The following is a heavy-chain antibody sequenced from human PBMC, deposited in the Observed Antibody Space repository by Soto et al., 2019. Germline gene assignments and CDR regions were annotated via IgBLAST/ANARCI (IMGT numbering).Heavy chain of an antibody. V-gene: IGHV1-69*12. CDR3: ASKPYCSGGSCRRNYYYYYGMDV. J-gene: IGHJ6*02. CDR2: IVPIFGTA. CDR1: GGTFSSYA. D-gene: IGHD2-15*01. Sequence: QVQLVQSGAEVKKPGYSVNVSCKASGGTFSSYAISWVRQAPGQGLEWMGGIVPIFGTANYAQKFQGRVTITADESTSTAYMELSSLRSEDTAVYYCASKPYCSGGSCRRNYYYYYGMDVWGQGTTVTVSS.